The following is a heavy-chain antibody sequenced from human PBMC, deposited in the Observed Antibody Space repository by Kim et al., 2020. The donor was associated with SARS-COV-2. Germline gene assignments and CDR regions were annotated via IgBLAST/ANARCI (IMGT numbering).Heavy chain of an antibody. J-gene: IGHJ6*02. CDR2: IWYDGSNK. Sequence: GGSLRLSCAASGFTFSSYGMHWVRQAPGKGLEWVAVIWYDGSNKYDADSVKGRFTSSRDNSKNTLYLQMNSLRAEDTAVYYCARAPNTYYYDSSGYPIETFYYYGMDVWGQGTTVTVSS. CDR1: GFTFSSYG. V-gene: IGHV3-33*01. D-gene: IGHD3-22*01. CDR3: ARAPNTYYYDSSGYPIETFYYYGMDV.